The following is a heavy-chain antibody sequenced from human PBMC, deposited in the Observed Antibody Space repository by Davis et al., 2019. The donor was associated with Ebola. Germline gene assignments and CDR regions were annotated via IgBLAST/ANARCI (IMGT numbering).Heavy chain of an antibody. J-gene: IGHJ4*02. D-gene: IGHD3-10*01. CDR3: ARDASEITMVRGVIIPAFSVDY. CDR1: GFTFSSYS. Sequence: GGSLRLSCAASGFTFSSYSMNWVRQAPGKGLEWVSYISSSSSTIYYADSVKGRFTISRDNAKNSLYLQMNSLRDEDTAVYYCARDASEITMVRGVIIPAFSVDYWGQGTLVTVSS. CDR2: ISSSSSTI. V-gene: IGHV3-48*02.